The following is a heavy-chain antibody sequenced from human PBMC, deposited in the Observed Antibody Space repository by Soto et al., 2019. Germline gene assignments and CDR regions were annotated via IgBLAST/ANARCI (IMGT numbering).Heavy chain of an antibody. D-gene: IGHD3-22*01. CDR3: ARAKTTMRATENY. J-gene: IGHJ4*02. CDR1: GDSVNSGTYY. CDR2: IYNSGTT. V-gene: IGHV4-61*01. Sequence: QVQLEVSGPGLVKTSETLSLTCTVSGDSVNSGTYYWSWIRQPPGKGLEWIGYIYNSGTTKYNPSLQCRVTISVETSKNQSSLNLSSVTAAITAVYYCARAKTTMRATENYWGQATVVTVPP.